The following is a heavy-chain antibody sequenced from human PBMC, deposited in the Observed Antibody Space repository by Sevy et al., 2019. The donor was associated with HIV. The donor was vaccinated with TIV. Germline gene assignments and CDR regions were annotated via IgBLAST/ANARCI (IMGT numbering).Heavy chain of an antibody. CDR1: GFTFSDYW. Sequence: GALRLSCAASGFTFSDYWMSWVRQAPEKGLEWVANIKQDGSKKYYVDSVKGRFIMSRDNAKNSLYLEMNSLRAEDTAVYYCARLKLHYDPYYFDLWGQGTLVTVSS. D-gene: IGHD3-16*01. J-gene: IGHJ4*02. CDR3: ARLKLHYDPYYFDL. CDR2: IKQDGSKK. V-gene: IGHV3-7*01.